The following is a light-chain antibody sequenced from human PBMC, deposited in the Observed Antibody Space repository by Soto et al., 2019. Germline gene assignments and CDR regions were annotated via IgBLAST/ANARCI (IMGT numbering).Light chain of an antibody. CDR3: SSHTTRNTRV. CDR2: EVR. J-gene: IGLJ1*01. Sequence: QSVLTQPASVSGSPGQSITISCTGTSSDVGAYDFVSWYQQHPDKAPKLMIYEVRGRPSGVSNRFSGSKSFNTATLTISGLQAEXEADYYCSSHTTRNTRVFGTGTKVTVL. V-gene: IGLV2-14*03. CDR1: SSDVGAYDF.